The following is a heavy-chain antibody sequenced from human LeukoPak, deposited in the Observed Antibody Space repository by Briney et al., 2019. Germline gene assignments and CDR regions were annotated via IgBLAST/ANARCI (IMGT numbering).Heavy chain of an antibody. CDR1: GYSISSGYY. Sequence: WETLSLTSTVSGYSISSGYYWGWIRQSPGKGLEWIGSIYHSGSTYYNPSLKSRVTILVDTSKNQFSLKLSSVTAADTAVYYCARAVDSSGYALHWGQGTLVTVSS. CDR2: IYHSGST. D-gene: IGHD3-22*01. J-gene: IGHJ4*02. V-gene: IGHV4-38-2*02. CDR3: ARAVDSSGYALH.